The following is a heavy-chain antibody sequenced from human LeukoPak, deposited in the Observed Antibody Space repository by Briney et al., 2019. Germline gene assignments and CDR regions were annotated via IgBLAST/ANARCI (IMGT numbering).Heavy chain of an antibody. V-gene: IGHV3-53*01. CDR1: GFTVSSNY. D-gene: IGHD3-10*01. Sequence: GGSLRLSCAASGFTVSSNYMSWVRQAPGEGLEWVSVIYSGGSTYYADSVKGRFTISRDNSKNTLYLQMNSLRAEDTAVYYCAKDRIEWFGELLSSFDFWGQGTLVTVSS. CDR3: AKDRIEWFGELLSSFDF. CDR2: IYSGGST. J-gene: IGHJ4*02.